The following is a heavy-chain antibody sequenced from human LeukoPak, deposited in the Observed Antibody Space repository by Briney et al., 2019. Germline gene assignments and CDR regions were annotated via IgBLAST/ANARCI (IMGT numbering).Heavy chain of an antibody. CDR2: ISSSSSYI. Sequence: GGSLRLSCAASGFTFSSYSMNWVRQAPGKGLEWVSSISSSSSYIYYADSVKGRFTISRDNAKNSQYLQMNSPRAEDTAVYYCARSGYDNAFDIWGQGTMVTVSS. J-gene: IGHJ3*02. CDR3: ARSGYDNAFDI. V-gene: IGHV3-21*01. D-gene: IGHD5-12*01. CDR1: GFTFSSYS.